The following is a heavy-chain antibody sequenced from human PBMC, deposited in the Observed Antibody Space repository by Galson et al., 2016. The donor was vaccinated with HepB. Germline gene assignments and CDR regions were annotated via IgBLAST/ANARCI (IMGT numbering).Heavy chain of an antibody. CDR1: GGSISTGGYY. CDR3: ARGLGGDCNKVGCYLNWFDS. CDR2: LYFGGNT. J-gene: IGHJ5*01. V-gene: IGHV4-31*03. Sequence: TLSLTCTVSGGSISTGGYYWTWIRHHPGKGLEWLGYLYFGGNTYYNPSVRSRATISVDTSKNQFSLGLTSVTAAATAVYYCARGLGGDCNKVGCYLNWFDSGGQGTLVSVSS. D-gene: IGHD2/OR15-2a*01.